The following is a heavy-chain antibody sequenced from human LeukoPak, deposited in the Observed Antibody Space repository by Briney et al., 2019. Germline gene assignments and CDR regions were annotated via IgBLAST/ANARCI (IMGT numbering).Heavy chain of an antibody. J-gene: IGHJ3*02. CDR3: ARWALAFDI. CDR1: GFTFSSYG. Sequence: GRSLRLSCAASGFTFSSYGMHWVHQAPGKGLEWVAVIWYDGSNKYYADSVKGRFTISRDNSKNTLYLQMNSLRAEDTAVYYCARWALAFDIWGQGTMVTVSS. CDR2: IWYDGSNK. V-gene: IGHV3-33*01.